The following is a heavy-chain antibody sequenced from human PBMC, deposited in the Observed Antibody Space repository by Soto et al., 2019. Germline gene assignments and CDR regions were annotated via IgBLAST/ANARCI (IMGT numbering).Heavy chain of an antibody. V-gene: IGHV3-7*01. J-gene: IGHJ1*01. CDR2: IKQDGSEK. CDR3: AREGSSGYYLYFQH. CDR1: GFTFSSYW. Sequence: GGSLRLSCAASGFTFSSYWMSWVRQAPGKGLEWVANIKQDGSEKYYVDSVKGRFTISRDNAKNSLYLQMNSLRAEDTAVYYCAREGSSGYYLYFQHWGQGTLVTVSS. D-gene: IGHD3-22*01.